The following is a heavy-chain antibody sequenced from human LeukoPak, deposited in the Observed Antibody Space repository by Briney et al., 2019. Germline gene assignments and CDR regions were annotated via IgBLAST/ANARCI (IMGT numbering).Heavy chain of an antibody. CDR2: INHSGST. Sequence: SETLSLTCAVYGGSFSGYYWSWIRQPPRKGLEWIGEINHSGSTNYNPSLKSRVTISVDTSKNQFSLKLSSVTAADTAVYYCARGRRSLPVHWGQGTLVTVSS. J-gene: IGHJ4*02. D-gene: IGHD6-13*01. CDR3: ARGRRSLPVH. V-gene: IGHV4-34*01. CDR1: GGSFSGYY.